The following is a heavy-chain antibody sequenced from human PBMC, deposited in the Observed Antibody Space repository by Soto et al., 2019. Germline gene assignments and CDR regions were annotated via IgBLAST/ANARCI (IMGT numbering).Heavy chain of an antibody. D-gene: IGHD5-12*01. CDR3: ARVSGYYLPDY. CDR1: GYTFANFA. CDR2: INAGNGNT. J-gene: IGHJ4*02. Sequence: ASVKVSCKASGYTFANFAMHWVRQAPGQRLEWMGWINAGNGNTKYSQKFQGRVTITRDTSASTAYMELSSLRSEDTAVYYCARVSGYYLPDYWGQGTLVTVSS. V-gene: IGHV1-3*01.